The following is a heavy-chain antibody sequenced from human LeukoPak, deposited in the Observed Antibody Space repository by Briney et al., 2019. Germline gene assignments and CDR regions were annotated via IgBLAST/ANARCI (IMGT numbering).Heavy chain of an antibody. V-gene: IGHV4-61*02. J-gene: IGHJ3*02. CDR1: GDSISSGTYY. Sequence: SETLSLTCSVSGDSISSGTYYWSWVRQPAGKGLEWIGRIYSSGSTNYNPSLKSRVALSVHTSKNQFSLKLSSVTAADMAVYYCARGPTRAIGFDIWGQGTTVTVS. CDR2: IYSSGST. CDR3: ARGPTRAIGFDI.